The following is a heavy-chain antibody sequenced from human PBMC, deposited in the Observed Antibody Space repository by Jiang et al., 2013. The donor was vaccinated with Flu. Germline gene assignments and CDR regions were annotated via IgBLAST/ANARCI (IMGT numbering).Heavy chain of an antibody. CDR1: SVTSYY. CDR3: ARARAPEVAAYYFDY. J-gene: IGHJ4*02. CDR2: SITVGAT. V-gene: IGHV4-59*02. D-gene: IGHD6-13*01. Sequence: SVTSYYWNWIRQPPREGTWSGLDISITVGATNYNSSLKSRVTISVDTSKNQFSLRLTSVTAADTAVYFCARARAPEVAAYYFDYWGRGTLVTVSS.